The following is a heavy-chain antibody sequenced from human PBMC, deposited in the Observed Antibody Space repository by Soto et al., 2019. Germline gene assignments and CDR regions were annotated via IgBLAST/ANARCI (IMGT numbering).Heavy chain of an antibody. Sequence: PSETLSLTCTVSGGSISRYYWSWIRQPPGKGLEWIGYIYYSGSTNYNPSLKSRVTISVDTSKNQFSLKLSSVTAADTAVYYCARHDQYYDFWSPRDKAYYYYYMDVWGKGTTVTVSS. CDR3: ARHDQYYDFWSPRDKAYYYYYMDV. J-gene: IGHJ6*03. CDR2: IYYSGST. D-gene: IGHD3-3*01. CDR1: GGSISRYY. V-gene: IGHV4-59*08.